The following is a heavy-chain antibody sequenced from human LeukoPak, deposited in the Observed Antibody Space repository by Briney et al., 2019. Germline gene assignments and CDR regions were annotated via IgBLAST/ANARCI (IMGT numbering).Heavy chain of an antibody. J-gene: IGHJ4*02. V-gene: IGHV1-18*01. CDR1: GYTFTSYG. CDR2: ISAYNGNT. D-gene: IGHD1-26*01. CDR3: ATGSYYPTDYDY. Sequence: GASVKVSCKASGYTFTSYGISWVRQAPGQGLEWMGWISAYNGNTNYAQKLQGRVTMTTDTSTSTAYMELSSLRSEDTAVYYCATGSYYPTDYDYWGQGTLVTVSS.